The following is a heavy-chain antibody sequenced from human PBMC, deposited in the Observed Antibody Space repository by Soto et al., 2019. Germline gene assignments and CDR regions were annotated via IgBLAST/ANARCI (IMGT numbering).Heavy chain of an antibody. J-gene: IGHJ4*02. CDR3: VRDSGYDSKYFDY. Sequence: QVQLQESGPGLAKPSQTLSLTCTVSGGSISSGGYYWSWIRQHPGKGLEWIGYIYYTGSTYYNPSLKSRVTISVDTSKNQFSLKLSSVTAADTAVYYCVRDSGYDSKYFDYWGQGTLVTVSS. CDR2: IYYTGST. D-gene: IGHD5-12*01. CDR1: GGSISSGGYY. V-gene: IGHV4-31*03.